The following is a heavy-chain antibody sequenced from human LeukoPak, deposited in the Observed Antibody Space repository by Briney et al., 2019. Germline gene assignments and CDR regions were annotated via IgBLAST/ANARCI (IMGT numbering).Heavy chain of an antibody. Sequence: ASVKVSCKASGYTFTGYYMHWVRQAPGQGLEWMGWINPNSGGTNYAQKFQGRVTMTRDTSISTAYMELSRLRSDDTAVYYCAREGAPYGSGSPPFDYWGQGTLVTVSS. CDR1: GYTFTGYY. D-gene: IGHD3-10*01. V-gene: IGHV1-2*02. CDR2: INPNSGGT. J-gene: IGHJ4*02. CDR3: AREGAPYGSGSPPFDY.